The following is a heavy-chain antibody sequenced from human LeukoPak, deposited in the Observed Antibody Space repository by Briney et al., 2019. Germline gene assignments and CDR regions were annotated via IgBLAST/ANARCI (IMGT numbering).Heavy chain of an antibody. Sequence: QPGGSLRLSCAASGFTVSSNYMTWVRQAPGKGREWVSVIYSGGSTYYADSVKGRFTISRHNSKNTLYLQMNSLRAEDTAVYYCARGALDGYNSYYFDYWGQGTLVTVSS. D-gene: IGHD5-24*01. CDR3: ARGALDGYNSYYFDY. V-gene: IGHV3-53*04. CDR2: IYSGGST. CDR1: GFTVSSNY. J-gene: IGHJ4*02.